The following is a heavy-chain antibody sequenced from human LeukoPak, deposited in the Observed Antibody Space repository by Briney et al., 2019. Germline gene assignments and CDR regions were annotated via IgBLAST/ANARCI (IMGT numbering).Heavy chain of an antibody. V-gene: IGHV4-4*07. CDR3: ARHLGSVGAPVDDAFDI. CDR1: GGSISSYY. D-gene: IGHD1-26*01. J-gene: IGHJ3*02. Sequence: KPSETLSLTCTVSGGSISSYYWSWIRQPAGKGLEWIGRIYISESTNYNPSLKSRVTMSVDTSKNQFSLKLSSVTAADTAVYYCARHLGSVGAPVDDAFDIWGQGTMVTVSS. CDR2: IYISEST.